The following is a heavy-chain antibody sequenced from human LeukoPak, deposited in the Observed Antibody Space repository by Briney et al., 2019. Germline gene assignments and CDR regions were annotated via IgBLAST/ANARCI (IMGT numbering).Heavy chain of an antibody. D-gene: IGHD3-10*01. CDR3: ARGSAEVRGVQYYYYGMDV. Sequence: GGSLRLSCAASGFIFSDYYMSWIRQAPGKGLEWVSYISSSGSTIYYADSVKGRFTISRDNAKNSLYLQMNSLRAEDTAVYYCARGSAEVRGVQYYYYGMDVWGQGTTVTVSS. CDR2: ISSSGSTI. CDR1: GFIFSDYY. V-gene: IGHV3-11*01. J-gene: IGHJ6*02.